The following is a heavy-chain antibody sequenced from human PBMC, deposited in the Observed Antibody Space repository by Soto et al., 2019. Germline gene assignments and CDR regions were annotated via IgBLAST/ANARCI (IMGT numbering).Heavy chain of an antibody. V-gene: IGHV1-3*04. CDR2: INTGNGNT. CDR1: GYTFSSYA. J-gene: IGHJ4*02. CDR3: ARAGDDCSNARCYMIYY. Sequence: ASVKVSCKASGYTFSSYAMHWVRQAPGQRPEWMGWINTGNGNTKYSENFQGRATITKDISASTAYMELSSLGSDDTAVYYCARAGDDCSNARCYMIYYWGRGTQVTVSS. D-gene: IGHD2-2*01.